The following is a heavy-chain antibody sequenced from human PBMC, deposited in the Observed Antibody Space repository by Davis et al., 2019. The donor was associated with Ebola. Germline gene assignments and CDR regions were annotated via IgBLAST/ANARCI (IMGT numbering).Heavy chain of an antibody. CDR2: ITSSGHNQ. D-gene: IGHD4-23*01. Sequence: GESLKISCDASGFTFSDHYFSWIRQAPGKGLDWVSYITSSGHNQFYSDSVKGRFTIYRDNARYSVYLQMNSLTADDTAVYYCARWSRGNALDSWGQGAQVTVSS. CDR1: GFTFSDHY. V-gene: IGHV3-11*04. J-gene: IGHJ4*02. CDR3: ARWSRGNALDS.